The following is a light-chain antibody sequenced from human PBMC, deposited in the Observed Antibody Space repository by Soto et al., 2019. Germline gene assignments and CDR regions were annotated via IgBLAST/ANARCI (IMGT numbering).Light chain of an antibody. Sequence: QSALTQPPSASGSPGQSVTISCTGTSSDVGGYNYVSWYQQHPGKAPKLIIYEVTERPSGVPDRFSGSKSGNTASLTVSGLQAEDEADYHCCPYAGSNNFVVFGGGTKLTVL. CDR3: CPYAGSNNFVV. CDR2: EVT. J-gene: IGLJ2*01. CDR1: SSDVGGYNY. V-gene: IGLV2-8*01.